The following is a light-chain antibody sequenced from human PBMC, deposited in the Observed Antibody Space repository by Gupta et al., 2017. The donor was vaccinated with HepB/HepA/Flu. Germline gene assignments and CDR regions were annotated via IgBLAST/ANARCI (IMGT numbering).Light chain of an antibody. J-gene: IGKJ5*01. V-gene: IGKV2-28*01. CDR2: LGS. CDR3: MQDLQSHT. CDR1: QSLLHSNGYNY. Sequence: DIVMTHSPLSLPVTPGEPASISCRSSQSLLHSNGYNYLDWYRQKPGQSPQLLIYLGSKRASGVTDRFSGSGAGRDFTLKSSRGEDEDVGVYYCMQDLQSHTFGQGTRLEIK.